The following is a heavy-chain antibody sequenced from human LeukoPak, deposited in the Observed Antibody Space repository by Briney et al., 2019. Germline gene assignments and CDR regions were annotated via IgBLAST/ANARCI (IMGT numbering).Heavy chain of an antibody. CDR1: GFTFSSYW. CDR2: IKQDGSEK. D-gene: IGHD3-22*01. J-gene: IGHJ4*02. Sequence: GGSLRLSCAASGFTFSSYWMSWVRQAPGKGLEWVANIKQDGSEKYYVDSVKGRFTISRDNAKNSLYLQMNSLRAEDTAVYYCARDPPTLHYYDSSGYMIDYWGQGTLVTVSS. V-gene: IGHV3-7*01. CDR3: ARDPPTLHYYDSSGYMIDY.